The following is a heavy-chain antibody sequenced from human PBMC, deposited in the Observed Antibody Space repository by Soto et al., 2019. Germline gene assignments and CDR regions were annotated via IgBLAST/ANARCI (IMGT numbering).Heavy chain of an antibody. D-gene: IGHD4-4*01. CDR3: ARDGVTVTTYYYYYYGMDV. J-gene: IGHJ6*02. CDR2: IYYSGST. V-gene: IGHV4-39*01. Sequence: SETLSLTCTVSGGSISSSSYYWGWIRQPPGKGLEWIGSIYYSGSTYYNPSLKSRVTISVDTSKNQFSLKLSSVTAADTAVYYCARDGVTVTTYYYYYYGMDVWGQGTTVTVSS. CDR1: GGSISSSSYY.